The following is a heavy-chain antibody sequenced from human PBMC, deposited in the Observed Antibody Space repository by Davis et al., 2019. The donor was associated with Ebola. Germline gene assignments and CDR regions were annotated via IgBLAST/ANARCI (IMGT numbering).Heavy chain of an antibody. V-gene: IGHV1-46*03. Sequence: ASAPVSCKASGYTFTSHYMHWVRQPPAQGLEWMVIINPRGGSTSYAPKSPGRVTMTRDTSTSTVYMELSSLRSKDTAVYYCARGRMAAAGGGFDPWGQGTLVTVSS. D-gene: IGHD5-24*01. J-gene: IGHJ5*02. CDR3: ARGRMAAAGGGFDP. CDR2: INPRGGST. CDR1: GYTFTSHY.